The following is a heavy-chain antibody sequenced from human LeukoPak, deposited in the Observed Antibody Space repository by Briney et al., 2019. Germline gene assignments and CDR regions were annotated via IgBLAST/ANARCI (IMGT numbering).Heavy chain of an antibody. CDR2: INPNSGGT. V-gene: IGHV1-2*02. CDR3: ARDVGSTRVWFDP. CDR1: GYTFTSYG. J-gene: IGHJ5*02. D-gene: IGHD1-26*01. Sequence: GASVKVSCKASGYTFTSYGISWVRQAPGQGLEWMGWINPNSGGTNYAQKFQGRVTMTRDTSISTAYMELSRLRSDDTAVYYCARDVGSTRVWFDPWGQGTLVTVSS.